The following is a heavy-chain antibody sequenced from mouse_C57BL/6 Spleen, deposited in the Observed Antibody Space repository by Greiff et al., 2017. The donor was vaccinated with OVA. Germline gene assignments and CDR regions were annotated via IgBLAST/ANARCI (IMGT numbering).Heavy chain of an antibody. V-gene: IGHV1-55*01. J-gene: IGHJ1*03. CDR2: IYPGSGST. CDR1: GYTFTSYW. CDR3: ARSEYYRGYFDV. D-gene: IGHD2-14*01. Sequence: QVQLQQSGAELVKPGASVKMSCKASGYTFTSYWITWVKQRPGQGLEWIGDIYPGSGSTNYNEKFKSKATLTVDTSSSTAYMQLSSLTSEDSAVYYCARSEYYRGYFDVWGTGTTVTVSS.